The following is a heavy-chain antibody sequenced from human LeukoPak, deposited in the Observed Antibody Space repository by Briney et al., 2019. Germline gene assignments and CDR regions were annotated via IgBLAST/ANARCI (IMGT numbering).Heavy chain of an antibody. CDR3: AKGSYYDSSGSFYFDY. V-gene: IGHV3-23*01. CDR2: ISGSGDNT. CDR1: GFTFSSYA. D-gene: IGHD3-22*01. Sequence: GGSLRLSWAASGFTFSSYAMSWVRQAPGKGLEWVSGISGSGDNTYYADSVKGRFTISRDNSKNTLYVQVNSLGTEDTAAYYCAKGSYYDSSGSFYFDYWGQGTLVTVSS. J-gene: IGHJ4*02.